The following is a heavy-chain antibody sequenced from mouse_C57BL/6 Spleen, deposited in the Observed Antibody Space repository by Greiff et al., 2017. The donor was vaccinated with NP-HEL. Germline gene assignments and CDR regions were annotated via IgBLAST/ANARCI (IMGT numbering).Heavy chain of an antibody. V-gene: IGHV1-64*01. CDR2: IHPNSGST. Sequence: QVQLQQPGAELVKPGASVKLSCKASGYTFTSYWMHWVKQRPGQGLEWIGMIHPNSGSTNYNEKFKSKATLTVDKSSSTAYMQLSSLTSEDSAVYYCARGAAYGNFYFDYWGQGTTLTVSS. CDR3: ARGAAYGNFYFDY. CDR1: GYTFTSYW. D-gene: IGHD2-1*01. J-gene: IGHJ2*01.